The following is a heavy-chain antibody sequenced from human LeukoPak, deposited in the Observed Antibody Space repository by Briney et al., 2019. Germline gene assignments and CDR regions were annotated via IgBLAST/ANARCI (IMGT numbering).Heavy chain of an antibody. V-gene: IGHV3-48*01. Sequence: GGSLRLSCAASGFTFSSYSMNWVRQAPGKGLEWVSYISSSSSTIYYADSVKGRFTISRDNAKNSLYLQMNGLRAEDTAVYYCARDPYYYGSGSSDAFDIWGQGTMVTVSS. J-gene: IGHJ3*02. CDR3: ARDPYYYGSGSSDAFDI. D-gene: IGHD3-10*01. CDR2: ISSSSSTI. CDR1: GFTFSSYS.